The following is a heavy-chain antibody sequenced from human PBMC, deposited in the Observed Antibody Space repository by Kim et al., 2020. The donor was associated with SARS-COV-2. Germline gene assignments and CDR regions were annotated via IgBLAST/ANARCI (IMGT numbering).Heavy chain of an antibody. CDR3: ARAPSSSSWYQFDF. Sequence: SETLSLTCTVSGGSISTYYWSWIRQPPGKGLEWIGYVYYSGSTNFNPSLKSRLIISLDTSKNQFSLRLSSVTSADTAVYYCARAPSSSSWYQFDFWGQGNLVTVSS. J-gene: IGHJ4*02. V-gene: IGHV4-59*01. CDR1: GGSISTYY. D-gene: IGHD6-13*01. CDR2: VYYSGST.